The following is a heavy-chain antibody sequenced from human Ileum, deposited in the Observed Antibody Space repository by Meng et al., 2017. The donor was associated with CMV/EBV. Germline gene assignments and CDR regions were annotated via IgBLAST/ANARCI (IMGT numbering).Heavy chain of an antibody. D-gene: IGHD2-2*01. J-gene: IGHJ4*02. CDR1: GFTFSSYS. CDR3: ARGKSRRVVPAATDY. V-gene: IGHV3-48*04. Sequence: SGFTFSSYSMNWVRQAPGKGLEWVSYISSSGSTIYYADSVKGRFTISRDNAKNSLYLQMNSLRAEDTAVYYCARGKSRRVVPAATDYWGQGTLVTVSS. CDR2: ISSSGSTI.